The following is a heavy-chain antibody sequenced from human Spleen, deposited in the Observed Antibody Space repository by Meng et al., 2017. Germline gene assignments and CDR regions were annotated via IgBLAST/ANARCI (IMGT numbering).Heavy chain of an antibody. CDR3: AGGVRFLEWLTHPWYLDY. D-gene: IGHD3-3*01. CDR1: GYTFTSYA. V-gene: IGHV1-3*01. Sequence: QAQRGQAGAEVKKPGSSVKVSCKASGYTFTSYAMHWVRQAPGQRLEWMGWINAGNGNTKYSQKFQGRVTITRDTSASTAYMELSSLRSEDTAVYYCAGGVRFLEWLTHPWYLDYWGQGTLVTVSS. J-gene: IGHJ4*02. CDR2: INAGNGNT.